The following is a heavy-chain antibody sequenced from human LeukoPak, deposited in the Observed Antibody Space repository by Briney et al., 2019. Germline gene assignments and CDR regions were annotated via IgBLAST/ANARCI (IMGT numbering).Heavy chain of an antibody. D-gene: IGHD7-27*01. V-gene: IGHV6-1*01. CDR2: TYYRSEWYT. Sequence: SQTLSLTCAISGDSVSSANTAWNWIRQSPSRGLEWLGRTYYRSEWYTDYAVSVKSRLTINPDTSKNQFSLHLNSLSPDDTAVHYCARGWGFDFWGQGTLVTVSS. CDR3: ARGWGFDF. CDR1: GDSVSSANTA. J-gene: IGHJ4*02.